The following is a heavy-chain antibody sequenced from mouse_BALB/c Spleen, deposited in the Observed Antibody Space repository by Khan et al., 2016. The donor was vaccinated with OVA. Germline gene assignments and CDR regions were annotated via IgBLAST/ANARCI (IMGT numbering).Heavy chain of an antibody. CDR3: ASSYYGY. V-gene: IGHV1-9*01. CDR2: ILPGSGTT. D-gene: IGHD2-10*01. Sequence: VPLQESGTELMKPGASVKISCKASGYKFSNYWIEWVKQRPGHGLEWIGEILPGSGTTKYNDKFKSKATFTEDTSSNTAYMQHHSLTSEDSAVCYCASSYYGYWAQGSLFTVSA. J-gene: IGHJ3*01. CDR1: GYKFSNYW.